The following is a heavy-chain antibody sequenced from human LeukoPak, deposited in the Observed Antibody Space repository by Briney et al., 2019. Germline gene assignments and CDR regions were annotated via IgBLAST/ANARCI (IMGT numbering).Heavy chain of an antibody. CDR3: ARDLSGYYYGY. CDR1: GFTLSSYS. J-gene: IGHJ4*02. D-gene: IGHD3-22*01. V-gene: IGHV3-21*01. CDR2: ISSSSSYI. Sequence: GGSLRLSCAASGFTLSSYSMNWVRQAPGKGLEWASSISSSSSYIYYADSVKVRFTISRDDAKNSLYLQMNSLRAEDTAVYYCARDLSGYYYGYWGQGTLVTVSS.